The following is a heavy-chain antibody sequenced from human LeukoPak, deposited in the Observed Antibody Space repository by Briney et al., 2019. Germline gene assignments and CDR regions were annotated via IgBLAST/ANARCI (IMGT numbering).Heavy chain of an antibody. CDR3: ARDGSEYYYDSSGYDY. CDR2: INPSGGST. V-gene: IGHV1-46*01. D-gene: IGHD3-22*01. CDR1: GYTFTSYY. Sequence: GGSLRLSCAASGYTFTSYYMHWVRQAPGQGLEWMGIINPSGGSTSYAQKFQGRVTMTRDMSTSTVYMELSSLRSEDTAVYYCARDGSEYYYDSSGYDYWGQGTLVTVSS. J-gene: IGHJ4*02.